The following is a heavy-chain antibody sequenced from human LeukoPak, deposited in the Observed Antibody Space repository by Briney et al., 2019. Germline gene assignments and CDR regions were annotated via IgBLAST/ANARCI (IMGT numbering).Heavy chain of an antibody. CDR3: ASCFWSGYKSSYYYGMDV. Sequence: ASVKVSCKASGGTFSSYTISWVRQAPGQGLEWMGRIIPILGIANYAQKFQGRVTITADKSTSTACMELSSLRSEDTAVYYCASCFWSGYKSSYYYGMDVWGQGTTVTVSS. J-gene: IGHJ6*02. V-gene: IGHV1-69*02. CDR2: IIPILGIA. D-gene: IGHD3-3*01. CDR1: GGTFSSYT.